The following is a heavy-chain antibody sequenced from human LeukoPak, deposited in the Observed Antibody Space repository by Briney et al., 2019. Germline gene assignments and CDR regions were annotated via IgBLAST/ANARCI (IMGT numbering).Heavy chain of an antibody. CDR2: VSTSSRTI. CDR3: AAIDLITAAWGDH. Sequence: EGSLRLSCAGSGFSFSSYSMSWLRPAPGKGPEWIAYVSTSSRTIYYAASVKRRFTISRDDATNSLYLQMNSLRSEDTAVYYCAAIDLITAAWGDHWGQGIRVTVSS. J-gene: IGHJ4*02. D-gene: IGHD1-26*01. V-gene: IGHV3-48*01. CDR1: GFSFSSYS.